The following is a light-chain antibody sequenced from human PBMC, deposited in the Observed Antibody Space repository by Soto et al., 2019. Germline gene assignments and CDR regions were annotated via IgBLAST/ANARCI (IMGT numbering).Light chain of an antibody. V-gene: IGKV3-11*01. CDR1: QSVSSY. CDR3: QQYDKWPPYT. CDR2: DAS. Sequence: EIVLTQSPATLSLSPGERATLSCRASQSVSSYLAWYQQKPGQAPRLLMYDASNRATGIPARFSGSGSGTDFTLTISSLEPEDFAVYYCQQYDKWPPYTFGQGTKVDIK. J-gene: IGKJ2*01.